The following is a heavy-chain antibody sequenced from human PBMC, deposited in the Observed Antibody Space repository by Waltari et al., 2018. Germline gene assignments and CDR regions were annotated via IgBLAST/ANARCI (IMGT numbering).Heavy chain of an antibody. Sequence: QVQLQESGPGLVKPSETLSLTCTVSGGSISSHYWSWIRQPPGKGLEWIGYIYYSGSTHDNPSLKTRVTISVDTSKNQFARKLSSVTAADTAVYYCAREYYYGSGSYYISYMDVWGKGTTVTVSS. CDR3: AREYYYGSGSYYISYMDV. J-gene: IGHJ6*03. V-gene: IGHV4-59*11. CDR2: IYYSGST. CDR1: GGSISSHY. D-gene: IGHD3-10*01.